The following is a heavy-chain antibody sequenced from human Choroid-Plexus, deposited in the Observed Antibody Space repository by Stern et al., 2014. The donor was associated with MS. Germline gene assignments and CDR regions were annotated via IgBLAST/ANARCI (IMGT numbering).Heavy chain of an antibody. CDR1: GFTFGSCA. D-gene: IGHD2/OR15-2a*01. CDR2: VSYDGNNK. J-gene: IGHJ5*02. Sequence: QVQLVESGGGVVQPGRPLRLSCVASGFTFGSCAMHWVRQAPGKGLEWVAGVSYDGNNKYYADSVKGRFPISRDNSQNTLYMQMSSLRPEDTAVYYCAKDRQYLTYFFDHWGQGSLVTVSS. CDR3: AKDRQYLTYFFDH. V-gene: IGHV3-30*18.